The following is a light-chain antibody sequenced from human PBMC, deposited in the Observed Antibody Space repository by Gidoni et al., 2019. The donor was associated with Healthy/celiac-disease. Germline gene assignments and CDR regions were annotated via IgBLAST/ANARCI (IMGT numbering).Light chain of an antibody. V-gene: IGKV1-6*01. Sequence: AIQMTQSPSSLSASVGDRVTITCRASQGIRNDLGWYQQKPGKAPKLLNYAASSLQSGVPSRFSGSGSGTDFTLTISSLQPEDFATYYCLQDYNYPWTFXQXTKVEIK. CDR2: AAS. J-gene: IGKJ1*01. CDR3: LQDYNYPWT. CDR1: QGIRND.